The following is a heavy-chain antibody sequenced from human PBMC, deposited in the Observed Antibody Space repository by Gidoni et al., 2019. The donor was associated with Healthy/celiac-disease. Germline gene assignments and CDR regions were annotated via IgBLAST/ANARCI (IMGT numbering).Heavy chain of an antibody. Sequence: EVQLVESGGGLVQPGGSLRLSCAASGFTFSSYSMNWVRQAPGKGLELVSYISSSSSTIYYADSVKGRFTISRDNAKNSLYLQMNSLRDEDTAVYYCAGGSGSYYNLFDYWGQGTLVTVSS. CDR2: ISSSSSTI. D-gene: IGHD3-10*01. CDR1: GFTFSSYS. J-gene: IGHJ4*02. V-gene: IGHV3-48*02. CDR3: AGGSGSYYNLFDY.